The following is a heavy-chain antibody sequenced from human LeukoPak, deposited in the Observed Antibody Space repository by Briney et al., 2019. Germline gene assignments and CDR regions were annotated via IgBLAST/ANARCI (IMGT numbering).Heavy chain of an antibody. J-gene: IGHJ6*03. CDR2: IYPGDSDT. CDR3: ARHRAAAAGNGYYYYMDV. Sequence: GESLKISCKGSGYSFTSYWIGWVRQMPGKGLEWMGIIYPGDSDTRYSPSFQGQDTISADKSISTAYLQWSSLKASDTAMYYCARHRAAAAGNGYYYYMDVWGKGTTVTVSS. V-gene: IGHV5-51*01. CDR1: GYSFTSYW. D-gene: IGHD6-13*01.